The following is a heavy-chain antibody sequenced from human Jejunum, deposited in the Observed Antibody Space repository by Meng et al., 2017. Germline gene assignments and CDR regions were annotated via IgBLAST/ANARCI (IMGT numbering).Heavy chain of an antibody. D-gene: IGHD3-22*01. V-gene: IGHV3-11*01. CDR2: ISSSGNTV. CDR1: GFTFSDHY. CDR3: ARDGYYHSSTYSSSLTGPIDS. J-gene: IGHJ4*02. Sequence: GGSLRFSCAASGFTFSDHYMSWIRQAPGKGLEWVAYISSSGNTVSYADSVKGRFTISRDNAKNSLFLQMNSLRADDTAVYYCARDGYYHSSTYSSSLTGPIDSWGQGTLVTVSS.